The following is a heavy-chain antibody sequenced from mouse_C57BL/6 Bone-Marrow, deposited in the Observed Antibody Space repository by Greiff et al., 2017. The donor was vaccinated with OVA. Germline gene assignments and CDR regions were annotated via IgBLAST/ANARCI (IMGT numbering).Heavy chain of an antibody. D-gene: IGHD2-1*01. Sequence: VQRVESGADLAKPGASVKLSCKASGYTFTSYWMHWVKQRPGQGLEWIGYINPSSGYTKYNQKFKDKATLTAAKYSSTAYMQLSSLTYEDSAVYYCARSAGNSLAYWGQGTLVTVSA. V-gene: IGHV1-7*01. CDR1: GYTFTSYW. J-gene: IGHJ3*01. CDR2: INPSSGYT. CDR3: ARSAGNSLAY.